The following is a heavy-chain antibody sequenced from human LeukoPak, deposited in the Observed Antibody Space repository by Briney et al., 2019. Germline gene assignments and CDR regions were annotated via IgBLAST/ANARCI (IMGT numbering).Heavy chain of an antibody. CDR2: INPNSGGT. CDR1: GYTFTGYY. V-gene: IGHV1-2*04. D-gene: IGHD3-10*01. CDR3: ARAVDSRGSGWFDP. J-gene: IGHJ5*02. Sequence: ASVKVSCKASGYTFTGYYMHWVRQAPGQGVEWMGWINPNSGGTNYAQKFQGWVTMTRDTSISTAYMELSRLRSDDTAVYYCARAVDSRGSGWFDPWGQGTLVTVSS.